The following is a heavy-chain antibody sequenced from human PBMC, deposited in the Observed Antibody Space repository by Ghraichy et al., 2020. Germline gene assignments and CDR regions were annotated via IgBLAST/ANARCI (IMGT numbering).Heavy chain of an antibody. CDR1: GYTFTSYY. Sequence: ASVKVSCKASGYTFTSYYMHWVRQAPGQGLEWMGIINPSGGSTSYAQKFQGRVTMNRDTSTSTVYMELSSLRSEDTAVYYCARGVTIFGVAQFFDYWGQGTLVTVSS. D-gene: IGHD3-3*01. CDR3: ARGVTIFGVAQFFDY. J-gene: IGHJ4*02. CDR2: INPSGGST. V-gene: IGHV1-46*01.